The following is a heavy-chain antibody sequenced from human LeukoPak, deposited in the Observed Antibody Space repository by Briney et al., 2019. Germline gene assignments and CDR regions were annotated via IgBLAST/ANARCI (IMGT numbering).Heavy chain of an antibody. CDR3: ARGYSSGWFGPLFDP. V-gene: IGHV1-69*04. CDR1: GYTFTSYY. CDR2: IIPILGIA. J-gene: IGHJ5*02. D-gene: IGHD6-19*01. Sequence: GASVKVSCKASGYTFTSYYMHWVRQAPGQGLEWMGRIIPILGIANYAQKFQGRVTITADKSTSTAYMELSSLRSEDTAVYYCARGYSSGWFGPLFDPWGQGTLVTVSS.